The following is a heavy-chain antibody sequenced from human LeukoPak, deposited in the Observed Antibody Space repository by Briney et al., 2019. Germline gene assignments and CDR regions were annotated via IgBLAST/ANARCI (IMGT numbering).Heavy chain of an antibody. CDR1: GGSISSYY. Sequence: SETLSLTCTVSGGSISSYYWSWIRQPPGKGLEWIGYIYYSGSTYYNPSLKSRVTISVDTSKNQFSLKLSSVTAADTAVYYCARVPRPGLYSNYVSWYFDLWGRGTLVTVSS. CDR3: ARVPRPGLYSNYVSWYFDL. CDR2: IYYSGST. V-gene: IGHV4-59*12. J-gene: IGHJ2*01. D-gene: IGHD4-4*01.